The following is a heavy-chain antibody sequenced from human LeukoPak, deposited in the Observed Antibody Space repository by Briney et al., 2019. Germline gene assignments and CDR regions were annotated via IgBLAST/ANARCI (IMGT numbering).Heavy chain of an antibody. J-gene: IGHJ4*02. CDR1: GYTFTSYA. Sequence: ASVKVSCKASGYTFTSYAMHWVRQAPGQRLEWMGWINAGNGNTKYSQKFQGRVTITRDTSASIAYMELSSLRSEDTAVYYCARVVDVNSYGLFDYWGQGTLVTVSS. CDR3: ARVVDVNSYGLFDY. V-gene: IGHV1-3*01. D-gene: IGHD5-18*01. CDR2: INAGNGNT.